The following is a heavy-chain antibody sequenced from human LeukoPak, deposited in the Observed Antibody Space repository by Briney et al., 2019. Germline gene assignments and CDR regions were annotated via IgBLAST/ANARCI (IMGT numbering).Heavy chain of an antibody. CDR3: AEDIAARPEIDY. CDR1: GFTFSTYG. Sequence: GGSLRLSCAASGFTFSTYGMHWVRQAPGKGLEWVAVISYVGSDKYYADSVKGRFTISRDNSKNTLYLQVNSLRVEDTAVYYCAEDIAARPEIDYWGQGTLVTVSS. D-gene: IGHD6-6*01. J-gene: IGHJ4*02. V-gene: IGHV3-30*18. CDR2: ISYVGSDK.